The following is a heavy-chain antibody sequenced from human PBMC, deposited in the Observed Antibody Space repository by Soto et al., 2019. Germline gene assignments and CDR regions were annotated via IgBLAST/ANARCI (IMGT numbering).Heavy chain of an antibody. D-gene: IGHD3-10*01. V-gene: IGHV3-23*01. CDR3: AKKVNSGSGSQYFDY. J-gene: IGHJ4*02. CDR2: FRSSGDDGTT. Sequence: GGSLILSWAASGLTFRSYGMIWVRPAHGKVLEWVSGFRSSGDDGTTYYADSVKGRFTISRDNSKNTLFLQMNSLRAEDTAIYYCAKKVNSGSGSQYFDYWGQGTLVTVSS. CDR1: GLTFRSYG.